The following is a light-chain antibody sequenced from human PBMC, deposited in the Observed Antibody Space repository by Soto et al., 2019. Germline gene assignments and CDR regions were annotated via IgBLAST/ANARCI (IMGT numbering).Light chain of an antibody. V-gene: IGKV3-20*01. J-gene: IGKJ5*01. Sequence: IVLTQSPGTPSLSPRERATLSRRASQSVSNNYLAWYKQKPGQAPRRLIYGASSRATGIPDRFSGSGSGTDSTLTIRRLEPEDFAVYYCQQYGSSPTFGEGTRLEIK. CDR3: QQYGSSPT. CDR2: GAS. CDR1: QSVSNNY.